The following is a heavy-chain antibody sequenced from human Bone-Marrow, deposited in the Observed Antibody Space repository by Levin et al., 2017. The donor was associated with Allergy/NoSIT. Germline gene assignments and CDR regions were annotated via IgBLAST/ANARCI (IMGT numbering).Heavy chain of an antibody. CDR3: ARGGIADR. CDR1: GGSFSGYY. CDR2: INHSGST. V-gene: IGHV4-34*01. J-gene: IGHJ5*02. Sequence: SQTLSLPCAVYGGSFSGYYWSWIRQPPGKGLEWIGEINHSGSTNYNPSLKSRVTISVDTSKNQFSLKLSSVTAADTAVYYCARGGIADRWGQGTLVTVSS. D-gene: IGHD6-13*01.